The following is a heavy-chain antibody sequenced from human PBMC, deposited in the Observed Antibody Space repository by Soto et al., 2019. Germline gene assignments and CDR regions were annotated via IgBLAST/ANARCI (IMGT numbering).Heavy chain of an antibody. Sequence: GGSLRLSCAASGFTFSSYAMHWVRQAPGKGLEWVAVISYDGSNKYYADSVKGRFTISRGNSKNTLYLQMNSLRAEDTAVYYCARDKGAYDFWSGLDYWGQGTLVTVSS. V-gene: IGHV3-30-3*01. CDR1: GFTFSSYA. CDR2: ISYDGSNK. CDR3: ARDKGAYDFWSGLDY. J-gene: IGHJ4*02. D-gene: IGHD3-3*01.